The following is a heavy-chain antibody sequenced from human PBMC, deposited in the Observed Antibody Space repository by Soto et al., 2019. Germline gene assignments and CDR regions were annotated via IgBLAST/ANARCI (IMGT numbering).Heavy chain of an antibody. CDR1: GATLSSMNW. Sequence: SETLSLTCTVSGATLSSMNWWSWVRQTPGRGLEWIGYIYYSGSTNYNPSLKSRVTISVDTSKNQFSLKLSSVTAADTAVYYCARDIVGATGPLDYWGQGTLVTVSS. CDR3: ARDIVGATGPLDY. CDR2: IYYSGST. V-gene: IGHV4-59*01. D-gene: IGHD1-26*01. J-gene: IGHJ4*02.